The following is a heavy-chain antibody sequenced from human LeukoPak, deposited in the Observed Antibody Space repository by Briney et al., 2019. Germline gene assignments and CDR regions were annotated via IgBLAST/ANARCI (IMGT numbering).Heavy chain of an antibody. J-gene: IGHJ4*02. CDR1: GFTFSSYA. Sequence: PGRSLRLSCAASGFTFSSYAMHWVRQAPGKGLEWVAVISYDGSDKYYADSVKGRFTISGDNSKNTLYLQMNSLRAEDTAVYYCARGTPAPFDYWGQETLVTVSS. D-gene: IGHD1-14*01. CDR3: ARGTPAPFDY. V-gene: IGHV3-30*04. CDR2: ISYDGSDK.